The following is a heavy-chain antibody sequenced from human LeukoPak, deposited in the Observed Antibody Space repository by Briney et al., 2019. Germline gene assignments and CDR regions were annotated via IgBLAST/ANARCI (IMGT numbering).Heavy chain of an antibody. D-gene: IGHD5-18*01. CDR2: IYYSGST. Sequence: SQTLSLACTVSGGSISSGGYYWSWIRQHPGKGLEWIGYIYYSGSTYYNPSLKSRVTISVDTSKNQFSLKLSSVTAADTAVYYCARGGAMVTIVYWGQGTLVTVSS. V-gene: IGHV4-31*03. CDR1: GGSISSGGYY. J-gene: IGHJ4*02. CDR3: ARGGAMVTIVY.